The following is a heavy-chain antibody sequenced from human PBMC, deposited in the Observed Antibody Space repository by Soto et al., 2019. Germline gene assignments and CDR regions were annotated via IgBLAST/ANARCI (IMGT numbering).Heavy chain of an antibody. CDR2: IIPILGIA. CDR3: AREGDIVVVPAAMASGDYYYGMDV. CDR1: GGTFSSYT. J-gene: IGHJ6*02. D-gene: IGHD2-2*01. Sequence: QVQLVQSGAEVKKPGSSVKVSRKASGGTFSSYTISWVRQAPGQGLEWMGRIIPILGIANYAQKFQGRVTITADKSTSTAYMELSSLRSEDTAVYYCAREGDIVVVPAAMASGDYYYGMDVWGQGTTVTVSS. V-gene: IGHV1-69*08.